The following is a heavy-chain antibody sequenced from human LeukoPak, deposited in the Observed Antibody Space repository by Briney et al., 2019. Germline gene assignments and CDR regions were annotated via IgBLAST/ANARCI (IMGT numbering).Heavy chain of an antibody. D-gene: IGHD1-26*01. V-gene: IGHV3-23*01. CDR3: AKIGGSDDDY. Sequence: GGSLRLSCAASGFTFSNAWMSWVRQAPGKGLEWVSAISGSGGSTYYADSVKGRFTISRDNSKNTLYLQMNSLRAEDTAVYYCAKIGGSDDDYWGQGTLVTVSS. J-gene: IGHJ4*02. CDR2: ISGSGGST. CDR1: GFTFSNAW.